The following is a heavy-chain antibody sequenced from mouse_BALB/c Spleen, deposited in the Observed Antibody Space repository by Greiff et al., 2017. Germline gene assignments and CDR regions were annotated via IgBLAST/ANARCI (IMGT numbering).Heavy chain of an antibody. Sequence: QVQLKESGPGLVAPSQSLSITCTVSGFSLTSYGVHWVRQPPGKGLEWLGVIWAGGSTNYNSALMSRLSISKDNSKSQVFLKMNSLQTDDTAMYYCASLYGNYGDYYAMDYWGQGTSVTVSS. J-gene: IGHJ4*01. V-gene: IGHV2-9*02. CDR3: ASLYGNYGDYYAMDY. CDR2: IWAGGST. CDR1: GFSLTSYG. D-gene: IGHD2-1*01.